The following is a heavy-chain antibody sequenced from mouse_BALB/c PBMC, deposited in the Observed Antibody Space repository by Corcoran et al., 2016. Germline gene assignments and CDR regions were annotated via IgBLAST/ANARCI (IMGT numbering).Heavy chain of an antibody. CDR3: ARTPGFAY. J-gene: IGHJ3*01. Sequence: EVQLQQSGAELVKPGASVKLSCTASGFNIKDTYMHWVKQRPEQGLEWIGRIDPANGNTKYDPKFQGKATITADTSSNTAYLQLSSRTSEDTAVYYCARTPGFAYWGQGTLVTVSA. V-gene: IGHV14-3*02. CDR1: GFNIKDTY. CDR2: IDPANGNT.